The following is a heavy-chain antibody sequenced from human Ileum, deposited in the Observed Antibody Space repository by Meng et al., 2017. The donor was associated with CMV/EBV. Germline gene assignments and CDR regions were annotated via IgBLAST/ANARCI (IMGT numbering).Heavy chain of an antibody. D-gene: IGHD2-15*01. V-gene: IGHV4-30-4*08. Sequence: QVQLQESGPGLVKPSQTLSLTCTVSGGSLTSGNYYWSWIRQPPGRGLEWIGYIYYSGSPYYKPSLKSRVTISLDTSKNQFSLNLRSVTATDSAVYYGVRQVVAASFNYWGQGALVTVSS. J-gene: IGHJ4*02. CDR1: GGSLTSGNYY. CDR2: IYYSGSP. CDR3: VRQVVAASFNY.